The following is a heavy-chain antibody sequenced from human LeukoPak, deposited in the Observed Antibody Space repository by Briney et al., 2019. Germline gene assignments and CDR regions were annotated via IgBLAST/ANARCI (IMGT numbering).Heavy chain of an antibody. CDR2: INHSGST. J-gene: IGHJ4*02. CDR3: ARGQWLADY. V-gene: IGHV4-34*01. Sequence: SETLSLTCAVYGGSFSGYYWSWIRQPPGKGLEWIGEINHSGSTNYNPSLKSRVTISVDTSKNQFSLKLSPVTAADTAVYYCARGQWLADYWGQGTLVTVSS. CDR1: GGSFSGYY. D-gene: IGHD6-19*01.